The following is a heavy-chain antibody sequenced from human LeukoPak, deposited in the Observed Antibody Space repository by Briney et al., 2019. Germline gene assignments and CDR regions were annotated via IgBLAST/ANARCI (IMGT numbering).Heavy chain of an antibody. CDR2: IYYSGST. J-gene: IGHJ6*03. V-gene: IGHV4-59*01. D-gene: IGHD5/OR15-5a*01. Sequence: SETLSLTCTVSGGSISSYYWSWIRQPPGKGLEWIGYIYYSGSTNHNPSLKSRVTISVDTSKNQFSLKLSSMTAADTAVYYCARGQDIASYWGYYYMEVWGKGTTVTVSS. CDR3: ARGQDIASYWGYYYMEV. CDR1: GGSISSYY.